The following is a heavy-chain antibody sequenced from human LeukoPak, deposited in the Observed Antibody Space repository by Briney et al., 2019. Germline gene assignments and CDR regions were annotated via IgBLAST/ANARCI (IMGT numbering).Heavy chain of an antibody. D-gene: IGHD6-6*01. CDR1: GGSFSGYS. CDR3: ASEHGSSPGGIDP. J-gene: IGHJ5*02. V-gene: IGHV4-34*01. CDR2: INHSGST. Sequence: SETLSLTCAVYGGSFSGYSWNWIRQPPGKGLEWIGEINHSGSTNYNPSLKSRVTISVDTSKNQFSLKLSSVTAADTAVYYCASEHGSSPGGIDPWGQGILVTVSS.